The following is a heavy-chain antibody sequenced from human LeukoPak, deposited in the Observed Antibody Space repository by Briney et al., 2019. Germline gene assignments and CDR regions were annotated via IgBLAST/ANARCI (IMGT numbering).Heavy chain of an antibody. CDR2: ISGSGGST. CDR1: GFTFSSYA. J-gene: IGHJ4*02. D-gene: IGHD6-19*01. V-gene: IGHV3-23*01. CDR3: AKDRRSGWYFDY. Sequence: GGSLRLSCAASGFTFSSYAMSWVRQAPAKGLEWVSAISGSGGSTYYADSVKGRFTISRDNSKNTLYLQMNSLRAEDTAVYYCAKDRRSGWYFDYWGQGTLVTVSS.